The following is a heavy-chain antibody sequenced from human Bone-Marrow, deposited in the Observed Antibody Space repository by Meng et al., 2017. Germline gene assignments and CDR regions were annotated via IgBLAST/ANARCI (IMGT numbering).Heavy chain of an antibody. D-gene: IGHD5-18*01. CDR1: GGSISSSTYY. CDR3: ARQGDTAMATFDY. J-gene: IGHJ4*02. CDR2: IYYSGST. V-gene: IGHV4-39*01. Sequence: QVQLQESGPGLVKPSQTLSLTCTVSGGSISSSTYYWGWIRQPPGKGLEWIGTIYYSGSTYYNPFLKSRVTKSVDTSKNQFSLKLSSVTAADTAIYYCARQGDTAMATFDYWGQGTLVTVSS.